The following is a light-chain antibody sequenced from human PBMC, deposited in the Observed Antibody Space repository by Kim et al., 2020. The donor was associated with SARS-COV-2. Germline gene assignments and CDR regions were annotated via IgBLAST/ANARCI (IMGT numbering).Light chain of an antibody. Sequence: GQSITTSCTGTSSAVCSYNYVSWYQQHPGKAPKLMIYDLSKRPSGVSNRFSGSKSGNTASLTISGLQAEDEADYYCSSYTSSSTVVFGGGTQLTVL. CDR3: SSYTSSSTVV. CDR2: DLS. V-gene: IGLV2-14*04. CDR1: SSAVCSYNY. J-gene: IGLJ2*01.